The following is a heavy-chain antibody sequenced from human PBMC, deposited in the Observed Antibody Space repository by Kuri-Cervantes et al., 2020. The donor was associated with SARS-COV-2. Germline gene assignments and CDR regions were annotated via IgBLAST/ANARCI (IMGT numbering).Heavy chain of an antibody. V-gene: IGHV1-69*08. Sequence: SVKVSCKASGYTFTGYYMHWVRQAPGQGLEWMGRIIPILGTANYAQKFQGRVTITADKSTSTAYMELSSLRSEDTAVHYCARDKGTLGFFDDWGQGTLVTVSS. CDR2: IIPILGTA. J-gene: IGHJ4*02. CDR3: ARDKGTLGFFDD. CDR1: GYTFTGYY. D-gene: IGHD1-7*01.